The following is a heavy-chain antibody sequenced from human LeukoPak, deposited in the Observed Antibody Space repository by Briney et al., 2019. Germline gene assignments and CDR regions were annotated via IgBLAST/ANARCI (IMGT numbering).Heavy chain of an antibody. J-gene: IGHJ4*02. D-gene: IGHD3-3*01. CDR3: ARVGGDFWSGYYKYYFDY. CDR1: GGSVSSGNYY. CDR2: IYTSGST. V-gene: IGHV4-61*02. Sequence: SETLSLTCTVSGGSVSSGNYYWSWIRQPAGKGLEWIGRIYTSGSTNYNPSLKSRVTMSVDTSKNQFSLKLSSVTAADTAVYYCARVGGDFWSGYYKYYFDYWGQGTLVTVSS.